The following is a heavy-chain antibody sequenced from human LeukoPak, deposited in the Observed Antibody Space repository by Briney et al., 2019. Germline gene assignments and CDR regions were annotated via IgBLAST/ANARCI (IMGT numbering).Heavy chain of an antibody. J-gene: IGHJ4*02. Sequence: ASVKVSCKASGYTFTSYGISWVRQAPGQGLEWMGWISAYNGNTNYARKLQGRVTMTTDTSTSTAYMELRSLRSDDTAVYYCARDSPRLPTLYYFDYWGQGTLVTVSS. CDR1: GYTFTSYG. CDR3: ARDSPRLPTLYYFDY. V-gene: IGHV1-18*04. D-gene: IGHD6-25*01. CDR2: ISAYNGNT.